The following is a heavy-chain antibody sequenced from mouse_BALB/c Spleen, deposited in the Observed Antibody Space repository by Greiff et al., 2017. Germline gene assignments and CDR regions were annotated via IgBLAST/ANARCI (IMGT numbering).Heavy chain of an antibody. CDR2: IWGDGST. CDR3: ARDGGLRLLYYAMDY. CDR1: GFSLTGYG. Sequence: VQLVESGPGLVAPSQSLSITCTVSGFSLTGYGVNWVRQPPGKGLEWLGMIWGDGSTDYNSALKSRLSISKDNSKSQVFLKMNSLQTDDTARYYCARDGGLRLLYYAMDYWGQGTSVTVSS. J-gene: IGHJ4*01. V-gene: IGHV2-6-7*01. D-gene: IGHD1-2*01.